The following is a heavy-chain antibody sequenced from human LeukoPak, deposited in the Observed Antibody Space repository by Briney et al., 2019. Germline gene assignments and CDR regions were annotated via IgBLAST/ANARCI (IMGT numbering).Heavy chain of an antibody. CDR1: GGSISSYY. CDR2: IYYIGST. Sequence: SETLSLTCPVSGGSISSYYWSWIRQPPGKGLEWIGYIYYIGSTNYNPSLKSRVTISVDTSKNQFSLKLNSVTAADTAVYYCARGWVVYSSSLDHDAFDIWGQGTMVTVSS. D-gene: IGHD6-6*01. CDR3: ARGWVVYSSSLDHDAFDI. V-gene: IGHV4-59*12. J-gene: IGHJ3*02.